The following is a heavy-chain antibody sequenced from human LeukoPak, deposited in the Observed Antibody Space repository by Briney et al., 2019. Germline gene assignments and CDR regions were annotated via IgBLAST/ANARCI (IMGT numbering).Heavy chain of an antibody. CDR3: AIVGAVVMTNLHMEYYFDS. CDR2: ISPTGDIV. D-gene: IGHD2-21*01. Sequence: PGGSLRLSCAGSGYPLSIYDIIWVRQAPGEGLEWVSFISPTGDIVYYADSVKGRFTISRDNAKGSLFLHMRSLRHEDTYVYYCAIVGAVVMTNLHMEYYFDSWGPGTLVTVSS. J-gene: IGHJ4*02. CDR1: GYPLSIYD. V-gene: IGHV3-48*03.